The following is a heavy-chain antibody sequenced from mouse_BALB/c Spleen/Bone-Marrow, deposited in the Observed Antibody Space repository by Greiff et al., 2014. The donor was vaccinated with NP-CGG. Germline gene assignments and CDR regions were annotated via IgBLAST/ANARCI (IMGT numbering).Heavy chain of an antibody. CDR2: ISHSGGSS. V-gene: IGHV5-12-2*01. CDR3: ARVSPYWYFDV. D-gene: IGHD6-2*01. Sequence: LQQTGGGFVQPGGSLKLSCAASGFTFSSYIMSWVRQTPEKRLEWVAYISHSGGSSYYLDTVKGRFTISRDNAKNTLYLQMSSLKSEDTAMYYCARVSPYWYFDVWGAGTTVTVSS. J-gene: IGHJ1*01. CDR1: GFTFSSYI.